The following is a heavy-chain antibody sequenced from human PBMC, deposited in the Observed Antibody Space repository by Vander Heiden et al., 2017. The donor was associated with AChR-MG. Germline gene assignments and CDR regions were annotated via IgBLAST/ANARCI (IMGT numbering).Heavy chain of an antibody. CDR2: IIPIFGTA. CDR1: GGTFSSYA. J-gene: IGHJ5*02. Sequence: QVQLVQSGAEVKKPGSSVKASCKASGGTFSSYAISWVRQAPGQGLEWMGGIIPIFGTANYAQKFQGRVTITADKSTSTAYMELSSLRSEDTAVYYCARPYCSSTSCYLGNNWFDPWGQGTLVTVSS. CDR3: ARPYCSSTSCYLGNNWFDP. V-gene: IGHV1-69*06. D-gene: IGHD2-2*01.